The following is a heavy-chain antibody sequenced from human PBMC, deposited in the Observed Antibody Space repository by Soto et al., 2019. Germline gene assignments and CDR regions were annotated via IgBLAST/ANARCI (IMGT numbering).Heavy chain of an antibody. CDR2: ISGSGGST. V-gene: IGHV3-23*01. CDR1: GFTFSSYA. CDR3: AKDRSLYLSFNYYGMDV. J-gene: IGHJ6*02. Sequence: GGSLTLSCAASGFTFSSYAMSWVRQAPGKGLEWVSAISGSGGSTYYADSVKGRFTVSRDSSKTTLYLQMDSLRPEDTAVYYCAKDRSLYLSFNYYGMDVWGQGTTVTVSS. D-gene: IGHD2-2*02.